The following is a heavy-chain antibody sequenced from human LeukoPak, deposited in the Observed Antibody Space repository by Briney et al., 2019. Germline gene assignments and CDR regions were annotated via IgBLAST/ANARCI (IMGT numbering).Heavy chain of an antibody. CDR2: IYYSGST. Sequence: SETLSLTCTVSGGSISSSSYYWSWIRQPPGKGLEWIGYIYYSGSTSYNPSLKSRVTISVDTSKNQFSLKLSSVTAADTAVYYCARISSSWYLKNYGMDVWGQGTTVTVSS. J-gene: IGHJ6*02. V-gene: IGHV4-61*01. D-gene: IGHD6-13*01. CDR3: ARISSSWYLKNYGMDV. CDR1: GGSISSSSYY.